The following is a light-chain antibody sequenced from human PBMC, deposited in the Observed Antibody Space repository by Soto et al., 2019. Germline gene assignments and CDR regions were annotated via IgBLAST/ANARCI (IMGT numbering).Light chain of an antibody. J-gene: IGLJ2*01. CDR1: SSDVGGYNY. Sequence: QSALTQPASGSGSPGQSITISCTGTSSDVGGYNYVSWYQQHPGKAPKLMIYEVSNRPSGVSNRFSGSKSGNTASLTISGLQAEDEADYYCSSSTRSDTLLFGGGTKLTVL. CDR3: SSSTRSDTLL. CDR2: EVS. V-gene: IGLV2-14*01.